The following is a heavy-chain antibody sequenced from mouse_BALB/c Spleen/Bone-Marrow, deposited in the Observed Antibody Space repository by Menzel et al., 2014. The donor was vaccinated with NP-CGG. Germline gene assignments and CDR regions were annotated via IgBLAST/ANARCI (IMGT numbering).Heavy chain of an antibody. CDR3: ARDGDYDEGYAMDY. CDR1: GYAFTNYL. J-gene: IGHJ4*01. CDR2: INPGSGGT. Sequence: QVQLQQPGAELVRPGTSVKVSCKASGYAFTNYLIEWVKQRPGQGLEWTGVINPGSGGTNYNEKFKGKATLTADKSSSTAYMQLSSLTSDDSAVYFCARDGDYDEGYAMDYWGQGTSVTVSS. V-gene: IGHV1-54*01. D-gene: IGHD2-4*01.